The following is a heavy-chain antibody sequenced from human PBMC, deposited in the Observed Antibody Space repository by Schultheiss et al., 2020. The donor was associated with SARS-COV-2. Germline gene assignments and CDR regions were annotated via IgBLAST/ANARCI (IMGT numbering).Heavy chain of an antibody. J-gene: IGHJ5*02. V-gene: IGHV4-59*08. CDR1: GGSISTSY. Sequence: GSLRLSCTVSGGSISTSYWAWIRQPPGKGLEWIGYISDAGRTNYNPSLTSRVTISADPSKKQISLKLTSVIAADTAVYYCARRRSDGNWWLDTWGQGTLVTVSS. CDR3: ARRRSDGNWWLDT. CDR2: ISDAGRT. D-gene: IGHD2-8*02.